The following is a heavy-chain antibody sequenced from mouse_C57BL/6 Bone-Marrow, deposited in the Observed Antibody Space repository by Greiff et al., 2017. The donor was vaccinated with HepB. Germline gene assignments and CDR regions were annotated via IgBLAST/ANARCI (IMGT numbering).Heavy chain of an antibody. V-gene: IGHV14-4*01. Sequence: DVKLVESGAELVRPGASVKLSCTASGFNIKDDYMHWVKQRPEQGLEWIGWIDPENGDTEYASKFQGKATITADTSSNTAYLQLSSLTSEDTAVYYCTTCYYYGSSYFDVWGTGTTVTVSS. CDR3: TTCYYYGSSYFDV. J-gene: IGHJ1*03. CDR1: GFNIKDDY. D-gene: IGHD1-1*01. CDR2: IDPENGDT.